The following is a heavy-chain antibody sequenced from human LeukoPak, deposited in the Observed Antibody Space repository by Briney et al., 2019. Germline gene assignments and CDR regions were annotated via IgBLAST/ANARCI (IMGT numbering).Heavy chain of an antibody. D-gene: IGHD3-9*01. J-gene: IGHJ4*02. Sequence: SQTLSLTCTVSGGSISSGDYYWSWIRQPPGKGLEWIGYIYYSGSTYYNPSLKSRVTISVDTSKNQLSLKLSSVTAADTAVYYCARVLRYFAPYYFDYWGQGTLVTVSS. CDR3: ARVLRYFAPYYFDY. V-gene: IGHV4-30-4*01. CDR2: IYYSGST. CDR1: GGSISSGDYY.